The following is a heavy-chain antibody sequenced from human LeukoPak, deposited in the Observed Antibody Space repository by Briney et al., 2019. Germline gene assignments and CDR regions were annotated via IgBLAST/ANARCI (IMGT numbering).Heavy chain of an antibody. D-gene: IGHD2/OR15-2a*01. J-gene: IGHJ6*03. V-gene: IGHV4-61*09. Sequence: SETLSLTCTVSGGSISSGSYYWSWIRQPAGKGLEWIGHIYTSGSTNYNPSLKSRVTISVDTSQNQFSLRLSSLTARDTAVYYCARILARQFTSFSDSSPYTYYYMDVWGKGTTVTVSS. CDR1: GGSISSGSYY. CDR2: IYTSGST. CDR3: ARILARQFTSFSDSSPYTYYYMDV.